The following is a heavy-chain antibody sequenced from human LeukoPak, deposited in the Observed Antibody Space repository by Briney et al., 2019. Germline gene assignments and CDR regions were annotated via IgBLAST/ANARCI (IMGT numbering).Heavy chain of an antibody. D-gene: IGHD1-26*01. CDR2: IYYSGST. V-gene: IGHV4-31*03. J-gene: IGHJ4*02. Sequence: SETLSLTCTVSGGSISSGGYYWSWIRQHPGKGLEWIGYIYYSGSTYYNPSLKSRVTISVDTSKNQFSLKLSSVTAADTAVYYCATGVGDSGTYYFDYWGQGTLVTVSS. CDR1: GGSISSGGYY. CDR3: ATGVGDSGTYYFDY.